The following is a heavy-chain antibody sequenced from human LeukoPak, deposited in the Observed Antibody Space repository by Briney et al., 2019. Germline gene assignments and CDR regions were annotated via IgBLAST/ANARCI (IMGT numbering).Heavy chain of an antibody. CDR1: GYTFTSYG. CDR3: ARDSEVRRNLWHY. J-gene: IGHJ4*02. Sequence: ASVEVSCKASGYTFTSYGISWVRQAPGQGLEWMGWISVYNGNTNYAQKFQGRVTITADESTSTVYMELSSLRSEDTAVYYCARDSEVRRNLWHYWGQGTLVTVSS. D-gene: IGHD3-10*01. V-gene: IGHV1-18*01. CDR2: ISVYNGNT.